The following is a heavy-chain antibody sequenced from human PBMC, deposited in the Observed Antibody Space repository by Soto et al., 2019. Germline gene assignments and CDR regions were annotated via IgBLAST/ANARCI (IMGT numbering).Heavy chain of an antibody. Sequence: PGESLKISCKGSGYSFTSYWIGWVRQMPGKGLEWMGIIYPGDSDTRYSPSFQGQVTISADKSISTAYLQWSSLKASDTAMYYCARRRDSVRLTMSMDVWGQGTTVTVSS. CDR2: IYPGDSDT. J-gene: IGHJ6*02. CDR3: ARRRDSVRLTMSMDV. V-gene: IGHV5-51*01. D-gene: IGHD3-22*01. CDR1: GYSFTSYW.